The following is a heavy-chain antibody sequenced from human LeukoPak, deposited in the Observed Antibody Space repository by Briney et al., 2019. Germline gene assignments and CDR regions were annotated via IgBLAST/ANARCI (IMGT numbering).Heavy chain of an antibody. J-gene: IGHJ6*04. D-gene: IGHD3-10*02. Sequence: PGGSLRLSCVDSGFTFSHYWISWVRQAPGKGLEWVAIISQDGSDKYYVNSVKGRFTISRDNAKNSLYLQMNSLRAEDTAVYYCAELGITMIGGVWGKGTTVTVSS. CDR1: GFTFSHYW. CDR2: ISQDGSDK. CDR3: AELGITMIGGV. V-gene: IGHV3-7*01.